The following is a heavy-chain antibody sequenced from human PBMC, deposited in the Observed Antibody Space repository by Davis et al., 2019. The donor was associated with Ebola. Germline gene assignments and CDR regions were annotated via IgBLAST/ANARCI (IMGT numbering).Heavy chain of an antibody. Sequence: AASVKVSCKASGYTFTSYYMHWVRQAPGQGLEWMGIINPSGGSTSYAQKFQGRVTMTRDTSTSTAYMELSRLRSDDTAVYYCARDGYCSGGSCYFLDYWGQGTLVTVSS. D-gene: IGHD2-15*01. CDR2: INPSGGST. V-gene: IGHV1-46*01. CDR1: GYTFTSYY. J-gene: IGHJ4*02. CDR3: ARDGYCSGGSCYFLDY.